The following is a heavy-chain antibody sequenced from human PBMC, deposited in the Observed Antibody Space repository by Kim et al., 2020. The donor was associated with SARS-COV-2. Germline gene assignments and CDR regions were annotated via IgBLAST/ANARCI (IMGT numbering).Heavy chain of an antibody. V-gene: IGHV4-39*01. D-gene: IGHD3-10*01. J-gene: IGHJ4*02. CDR2: IYHSGST. CDR3: ARLTVYGSTTTDS. Sequence: SETLSLTCTVSGGSISSTFYFWSWIRQPPGKGLEWIGTIYHSGSTDYHPSLKNRVTISLDTSKNDFSLRLTSVTAADTAVYYCARLTVYGSTTTDSWGQGNVVTVS. CDR1: GGSISSTFYF.